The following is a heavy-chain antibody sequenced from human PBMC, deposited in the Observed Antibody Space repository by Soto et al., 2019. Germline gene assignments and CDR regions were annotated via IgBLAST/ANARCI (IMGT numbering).Heavy chain of an antibody. J-gene: IGHJ4*02. Sequence: PGESLKISCKGSGYSFTSYWIGWVRQMPGKGLEWMGIIYPGDSDTRYSPSFQGQVTISADKSISTAYLQWSSLKASDTAMYYCARLPGWYGVQYYFDYWGKGTLVTVSS. CDR2: IYPGDSDT. CDR1: GYSFTSYW. V-gene: IGHV5-51*01. CDR3: ARLPGWYGVQYYFDY. D-gene: IGHD4-17*01.